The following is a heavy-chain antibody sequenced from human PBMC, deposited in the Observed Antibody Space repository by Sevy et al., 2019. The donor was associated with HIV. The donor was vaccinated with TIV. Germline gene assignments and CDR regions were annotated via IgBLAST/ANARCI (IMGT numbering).Heavy chain of an antibody. Sequence: SETLSLTCTVSGASISSSGYYWGWIRQPPGKGLEGIASINYSGISFYNPSLKCRITISADTSKNKFSLDLNSVTAADTAIYYCAAPILTYNNGWSYYDYWGQGTVVTDSS. CDR1: GASISSSGYY. CDR3: AAPILTYNNGWSYYDY. CDR2: INYSGIS. D-gene: IGHD6-25*01. V-gene: IGHV4-39*01. J-gene: IGHJ4*02.